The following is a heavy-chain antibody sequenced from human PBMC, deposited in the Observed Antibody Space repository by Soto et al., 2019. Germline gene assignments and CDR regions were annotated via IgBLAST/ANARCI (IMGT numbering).Heavy chain of an antibody. Sequence: EVQLLESGGGLGQPGGSLRLSCAASGFTFSNYPMTWVRQAPGKGLEWVSLIGGAGSSTYYAESVKGRFTISRDNSKNTLYLQMNSLRAEDSAMYYCAKCRPTCYRGFFDYWGQGPLVTVSS. V-gene: IGHV3-23*01. CDR1: GFTFSNYP. D-gene: IGHD2-15*01. CDR2: IGGAGSST. CDR3: AKCRPTCYRGFFDY. J-gene: IGHJ4*02.